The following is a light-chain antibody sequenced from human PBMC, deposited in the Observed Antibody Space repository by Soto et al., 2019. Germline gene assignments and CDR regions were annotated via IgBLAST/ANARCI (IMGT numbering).Light chain of an antibody. CDR3: QQYGSSPRVT. Sequence: EIVLTQSPGTLSLSPGERATLSCRASQSVSSSYLAWYQQKAGQAPRLLIYGASSRATGIPDRFSGSGSGTDFTLTISRREPEDFAVYYCQQYGSSPRVTFGGGTKVEIK. J-gene: IGKJ4*01. V-gene: IGKV3-20*01. CDR1: QSVSSSY. CDR2: GAS.